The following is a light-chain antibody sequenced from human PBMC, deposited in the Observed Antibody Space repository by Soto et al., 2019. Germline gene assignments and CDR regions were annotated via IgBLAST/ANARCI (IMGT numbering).Light chain of an antibody. CDR1: QSVSSY. CDR2: DAS. V-gene: IGKV3-11*01. CDR3: QQRSNFPLT. Sequence: EIVLTQSPATLSLSPGERATLSCRASQSVSSYLAWYQQKPGQAPRLLIYDASNRATGIPARFSGSGSGTDFTLTISSLEPEDFAVYYCQQRSNFPLTFGGGTKV. J-gene: IGKJ4*01.